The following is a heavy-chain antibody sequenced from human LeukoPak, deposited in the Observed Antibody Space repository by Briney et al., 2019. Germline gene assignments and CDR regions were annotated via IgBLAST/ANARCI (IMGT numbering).Heavy chain of an antibody. D-gene: IGHD6-13*01. CDR3: ARLAAAGSNWFDP. CDR2: INPNSGGT. J-gene: IGHJ5*02. V-gene: IGHV1-2*02. CDR1: GYTFASYD. Sequence: ASVKVSCKASGYTFASYDINWVRQAPGQGLEWMGWINPNSGGTNYAQKFQGRVTMTRDTSISTAYMELSRLRSDDTAVYYCARLAAAGSNWFDPWGQGTLVTVSS.